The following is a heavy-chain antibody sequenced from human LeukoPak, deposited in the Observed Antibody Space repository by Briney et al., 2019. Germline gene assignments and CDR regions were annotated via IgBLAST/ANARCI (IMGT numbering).Heavy chain of an antibody. J-gene: IGHJ4*02. CDR3: ARGKYSSGWFDY. CDR2: ITTSSTYI. D-gene: IGHD6-19*01. CDR1: GFTFSSYS. V-gene: IGHV3-21*01. Sequence: PGGSLRLSCAASGFTFSSYSMSWVRHAPGKGLEWVSSITTSSTYISYADSVKDRFTISRDNAKNSLYLQMNSLRAEDTAVYYCARGKYSSGWFDYWGQGTLVTVSS.